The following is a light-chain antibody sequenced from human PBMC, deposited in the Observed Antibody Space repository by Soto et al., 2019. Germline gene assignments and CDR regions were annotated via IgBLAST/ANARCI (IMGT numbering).Light chain of an antibody. J-gene: IGLJ2*01. Sequence: QSALTQPASVSGSPGQSITISCTGTSSYVGSDNLVSWFQQHPGKAPKLMICEVNKRPSGVSNRFSGSKSGNTASLTISGLQAEDEADYYCSSARSYIHVVFGGGTKLTVL. CDR1: SSYVGSDNL. CDR2: EVN. V-gene: IGLV2-23*02. CDR3: SSARSYIHVV.